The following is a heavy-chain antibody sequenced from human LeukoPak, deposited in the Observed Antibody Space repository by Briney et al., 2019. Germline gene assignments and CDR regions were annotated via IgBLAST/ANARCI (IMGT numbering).Heavy chain of an antibody. CDR1: GHTLSELP. CDR2: FDPENDER. CDR3: ATEVTSIVPDY. D-gene: IGHD2-21*02. J-gene: IGHJ4*02. V-gene: IGHV1-24*01. Sequence: ASVKVSCKVSGHTLSELPMYWVRQAPGEGLEWMGGFDPENDERIYAQKFRGRVTMTEDTSTNTAYMEPSSLRSDDTAVYYCATEVTSIVPDYWGQGTLVTVSS.